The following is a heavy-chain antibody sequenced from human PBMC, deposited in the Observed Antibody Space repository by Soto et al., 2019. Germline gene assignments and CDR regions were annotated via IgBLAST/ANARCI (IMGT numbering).Heavy chain of an antibody. J-gene: IGHJ6*02. CDR2: ISYSGST. CDR3: ARRYSYGSGKYGVDL. D-gene: IGHD3-10*01. Sequence: PSETLSLPSPVSGGSISSSSYYWSWIRRPPGKGLEWIGSISYSGSTFYNPSLNSRGTISVDKPKNQFSLGLSSVTAADTAVYYCARRYSYGSGKYGVDLWGQGTTVTVSS. CDR1: GGSISSSSYY. V-gene: IGHV4-39*01.